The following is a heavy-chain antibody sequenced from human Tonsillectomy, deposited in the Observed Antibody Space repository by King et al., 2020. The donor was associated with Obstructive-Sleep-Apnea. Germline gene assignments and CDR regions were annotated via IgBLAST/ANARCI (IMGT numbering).Heavy chain of an antibody. CDR1: GYTFTNYY. V-gene: IGHV1-2*02. CDR2: INPNNGGT. CDR3: ARGRGNSVVAYYFDS. D-gene: IGHD4-23*01. J-gene: IGHJ4*02. Sequence: VQLVQSGAEVKKPGASVSVSCKASGYTFTNYYMHWVRQAPGQGLEWMGWINPNNGGTNFAQKFQGRVTMTRDPSIRTAYMELSRLRSDDTAVYYCARGRGNSVVAYYFDSWGQGTLVTVSS.